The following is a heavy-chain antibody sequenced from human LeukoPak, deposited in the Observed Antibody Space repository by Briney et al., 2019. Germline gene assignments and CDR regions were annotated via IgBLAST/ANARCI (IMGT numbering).Heavy chain of an antibody. Sequence: SETLSLTCAVYGGSFGGYYWSWIRQPPGKALEWIGYIYYSGSTNYNPSLTSRVTISVDRSKNQFSLRLSSVTAADTAVYYCAGWEPDTFDIWGQGTMVTVS. V-gene: IGHV4-59*08. D-gene: IGHD1-26*01. CDR2: IYYSGST. CDR1: GGSFGGYY. CDR3: AGWEPDTFDI. J-gene: IGHJ3*02.